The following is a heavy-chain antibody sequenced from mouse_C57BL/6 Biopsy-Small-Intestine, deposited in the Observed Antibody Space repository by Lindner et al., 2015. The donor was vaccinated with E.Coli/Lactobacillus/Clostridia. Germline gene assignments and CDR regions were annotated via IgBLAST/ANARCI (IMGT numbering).Heavy chain of an antibody. Sequence: VQLQESGPELVKPGDSVKISCKASGYSFTGYFMNWVMQSHGKSLEWIGRINPYNGDTFYNQKFKGTATLTVDKSSSTAHMELRSLTSEDSAVYYCARNYYGSSYYFDYWGQGTTLTVSS. D-gene: IGHD1-1*01. CDR3: ARNYYGSSYYFDY. CDR2: INPYNGDT. CDR1: GYSFTGYF. J-gene: IGHJ2*01. V-gene: IGHV1-20*01.